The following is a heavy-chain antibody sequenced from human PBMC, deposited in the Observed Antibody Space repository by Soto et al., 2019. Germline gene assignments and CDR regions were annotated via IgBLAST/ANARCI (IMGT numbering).Heavy chain of an antibody. D-gene: IGHD5-18*01. CDR2: INGDGSST. CDR1: GFSFSGYW. V-gene: IGHV3-74*01. Sequence: EVQLVESGGGLVQPGGSLRLSCATSGFSFSGYWIHLVRQAPGKGLVWVSHINGDGSSTNYADSVKGRFTISRDYAKNTLYLQMNSLRVEDTAVYYCARGGAYIYGPQYDWGQGTLVTVSS. CDR3: ARGGAYIYGPQYD. J-gene: IGHJ4*02.